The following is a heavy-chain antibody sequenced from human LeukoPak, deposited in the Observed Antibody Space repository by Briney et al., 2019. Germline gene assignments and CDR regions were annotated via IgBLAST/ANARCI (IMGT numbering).Heavy chain of an antibody. CDR2: MSYDGTNK. V-gene: IGHV3-30*03. Sequence: GTSLRLSCAASGFTLTTYSIHWVRQAPGKGLEWVAVMSYDGTNKYYADSVKGRFIISRDNSENTVYLQMNDLRAEDTAVYYCARVRVPSRILLPYFDYWGQGTLVTVSS. CDR3: ARVRVPSRILLPYFDY. D-gene: IGHD2-15*01. J-gene: IGHJ4*02. CDR1: GFTLTTYS.